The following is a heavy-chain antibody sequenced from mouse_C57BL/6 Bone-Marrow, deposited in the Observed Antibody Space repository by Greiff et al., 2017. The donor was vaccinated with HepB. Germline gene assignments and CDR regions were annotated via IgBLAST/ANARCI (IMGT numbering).Heavy chain of an antibody. J-gene: IGHJ3*01. CDR2: IDPENGDT. CDR1: GFNIKDDY. Sequence: DVKLVESGAELVRPGASVKLSCTASGFNIKDDYMHWVKQRPEQGLEWIGWIDPENGDTEYASKFQGKATITADTSSNTAYLQLSSLTSEDTAVYYCTTGLRRRTWFAYWGQGTLVTVSA. V-gene: IGHV14-4*01. D-gene: IGHD2-2*01. CDR3: TTGLRRRTWFAY.